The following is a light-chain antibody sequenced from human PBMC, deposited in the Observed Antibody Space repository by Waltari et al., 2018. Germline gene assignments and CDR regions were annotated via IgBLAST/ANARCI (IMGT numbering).Light chain of an antibody. V-gene: IGLV2-14*01. CDR2: EVS. CDR1: SSDVGNYNFF. J-gene: IGLJ2*01. CDR3: NSYTDSII. Sequence: QSALTQPASVSGSPGQSITISCTGSSSDVGNYNFFVSWYQHYPGKAPKLIIYEVSNRPSGVSDRFSGSKSGNTASLTISGLQAEDEADYYCNSYTDSIIFGGGTKLTVL.